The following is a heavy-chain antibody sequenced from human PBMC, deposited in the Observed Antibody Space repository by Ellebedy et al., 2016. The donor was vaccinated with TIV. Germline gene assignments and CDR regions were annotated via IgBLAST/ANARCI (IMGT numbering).Heavy chain of an antibody. V-gene: IGHV4-59*01. D-gene: IGHD6-13*01. CDR2: IYYSGST. J-gene: IGHJ6*02. CDR1: GGSISSYY. CDR3: ARALAASDKVTYYFGMDV. Sequence: SETLSLTXTVSGGSISSYYWSSIRQPPGKGLEWIGYIYYSGSTNYNPSLKSRVTISVDTSKNQFSLKLSSVTAADTASYYCARALAASDKVTYYFGMDVWGQGTTVTVSS.